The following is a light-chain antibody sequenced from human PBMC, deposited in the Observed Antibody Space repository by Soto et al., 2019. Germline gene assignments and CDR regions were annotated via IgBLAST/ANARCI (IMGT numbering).Light chain of an antibody. CDR2: GAS. CDR1: QTVISNS. Sequence: EIVLTQSAGTLSLSPGEGGTLSCRASQTVISNSLAWYQQKPGQPPRLLIHGASTRATGIPARFSGSGSGTEFTLTISSLQSEDFAVYYCQQYNNWPPWTFGQGTKVDIK. V-gene: IGKV3-15*01. J-gene: IGKJ1*01. CDR3: QQYNNWPPWT.